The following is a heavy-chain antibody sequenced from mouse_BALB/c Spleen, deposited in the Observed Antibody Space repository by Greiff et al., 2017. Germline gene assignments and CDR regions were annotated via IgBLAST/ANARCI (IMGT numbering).Heavy chain of an antibody. CDR1: GYTFSSYW. J-gene: IGHJ1*01. D-gene: IGHD2-13*01. CDR2: ILPGSGST. CDR3: ARGDYSSYIDV. V-gene: IGHV1-9*01. Sequence: QVQLKESGAELMKPGASVKISCKATGYTFSSYWIEWVKQRPGHGLEWIGEILPGSGSTNYNEKFKGKATFTADTSSNTAYMQLNSLTSEDSAVYYCARGDYSSYIDVWGAGTTVTVSS.